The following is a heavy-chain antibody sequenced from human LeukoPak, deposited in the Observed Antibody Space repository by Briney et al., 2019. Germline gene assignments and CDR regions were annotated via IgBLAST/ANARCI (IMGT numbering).Heavy chain of an antibody. Sequence: ASVKVSCKASGYTFTSYYMHWVRQAPGQGLEWMAWINPNSGGTNYAQKFQGRVTMTRDTSISTAYMELSRLTSDDTAVYYCARGGSGGIVTNVLDSWGQGTLVTVSS. V-gene: IGHV1-2*02. J-gene: IGHJ5*01. CDR1: GYTFTSYY. D-gene: IGHD2/OR15-2a*01. CDR2: INPNSGGT. CDR3: ARGGSGGIVTNVLDS.